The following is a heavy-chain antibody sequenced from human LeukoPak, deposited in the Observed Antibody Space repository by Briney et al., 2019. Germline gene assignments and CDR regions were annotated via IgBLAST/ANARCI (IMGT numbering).Heavy chain of an antibody. CDR2: IKQDESEK. J-gene: IGHJ4*02. CDR1: GITFSSYG. CDR3: ARDRYTTL. V-gene: IGHV3-7*01. D-gene: IGHD3-16*02. Sequence: GGSLRLSCAASGITFSSYGMSWVRQAPGKGLEWVAKIKQDESEKYYVDSVKGRFTISRDNAKNSLYLQMNSLRDEDTAVYYCARDRYTTLWGQGTLVTVSS.